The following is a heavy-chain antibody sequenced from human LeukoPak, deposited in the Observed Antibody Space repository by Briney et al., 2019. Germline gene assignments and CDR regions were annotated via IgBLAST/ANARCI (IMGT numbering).Heavy chain of an antibody. CDR1: GGSISSGSYY. Sequence: SETLSLTCTVSGGSISSGSYYWSWIRQPAGKGLEWIRRIYTSGSTNYNPSLKSRVTISVDTSKNQFSLKLSSVTAADTAVYYCARDGHDFWSGYADEYYFDYWGQGTLVTVSS. CDR3: ARDGHDFWSGYADEYYFDY. V-gene: IGHV4-61*02. J-gene: IGHJ4*02. D-gene: IGHD3-3*01. CDR2: IYTSGST.